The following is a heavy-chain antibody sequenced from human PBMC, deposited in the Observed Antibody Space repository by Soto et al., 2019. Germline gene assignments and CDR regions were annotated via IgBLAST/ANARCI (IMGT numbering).Heavy chain of an antibody. CDR1: GGSISSYF. D-gene: IGHD2-21*02. CDR2: IYYSGST. J-gene: IGHJ4*02. V-gene: IGHV4-59*01. CDR3: ARVGYCGGYCSFPDY. Sequence: SGSLALTCTVSGGSISSYFWSWIRQPTGKGLEWIGYIYYSGSTNYNPSLKSRVTISVDTSKNQLSLKLSSVTAADTAVYFFARVGYCGGYCSFPDYWGQRTLVTVSS.